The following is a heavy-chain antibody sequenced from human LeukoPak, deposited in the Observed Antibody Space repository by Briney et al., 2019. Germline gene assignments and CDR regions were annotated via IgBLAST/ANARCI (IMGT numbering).Heavy chain of an antibody. CDR1: GYGFTCCW. J-gene: IGHJ6*03. CDR3: ARQCCGSYYPMDV. D-gene: IGHD1-26*01. Sequence: KDGESLKISCKGSGYGFTCCWIGWVRQMPGKGLEWMGIIRPAGSDTRYSPSFQGQVTISADKSISTAYLQWSSLKASDTAIYYCARQCCGSYYPMDVWGKGTTVTVSS. V-gene: IGHV5-51*01. CDR2: IRPAGSDT.